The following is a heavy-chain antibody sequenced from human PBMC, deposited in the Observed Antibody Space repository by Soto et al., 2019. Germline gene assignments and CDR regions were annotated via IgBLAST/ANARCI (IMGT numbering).Heavy chain of an antibody. V-gene: IGHV3-30*18. J-gene: IGHJ6*02. Sequence: PGGSLRLSCAASGFTFSSYGMHWVRQAPGKGLEWVAVISYDGSNKYYADSVKGRFTISRDNSKNTLYLQMNSLRAEDTAVYYCAKDGALPKFTIFGIMDVWGQGTTVTVSS. CDR1: GFTFSSYG. D-gene: IGHD3-3*01. CDR3: AKDGALPKFTIFGIMDV. CDR2: ISYDGSNK.